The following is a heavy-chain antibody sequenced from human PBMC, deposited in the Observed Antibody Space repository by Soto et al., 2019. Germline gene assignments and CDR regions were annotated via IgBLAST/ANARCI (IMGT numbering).Heavy chain of an antibody. Sequence: EVQLVESGGGLVQPGGSLRLSCVVYEFACSNYWMSWVRQAPGKGLEWVANIKQDGREKYYVDSVKGRFTISKDNAKNSLYLQRTSLRADDTAVYYCARVPYYYDSNGYYYGLDYWGQGTLVTVSS. J-gene: IGHJ4*02. CDR2: IKQDGREK. D-gene: IGHD3-22*01. CDR3: ARVPYYYDSNGYYYGLDY. CDR1: EFACSNYW. V-gene: IGHV3-7*05.